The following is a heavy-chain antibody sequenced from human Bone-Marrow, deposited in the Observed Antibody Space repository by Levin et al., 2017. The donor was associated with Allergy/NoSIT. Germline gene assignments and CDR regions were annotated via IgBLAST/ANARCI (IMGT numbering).Heavy chain of an antibody. CDR2: ISYDGTNI. D-gene: IGHD5-18*01. CDR3: ARARGVTAVVSPFGY. CDR1: GFAFSNYV. J-gene: IGHJ4*02. V-gene: IGHV3-30*03. Sequence: PGGSLRLSCATSGFAFSNYVMHWVRQAPGKGPEWVAVISYDGTNIFYSDSVKGRFTISRDDSKKMLYLQMDSLRVEDTALYYCARARGVTAVVSPFGYWGQGTLVTVSS.